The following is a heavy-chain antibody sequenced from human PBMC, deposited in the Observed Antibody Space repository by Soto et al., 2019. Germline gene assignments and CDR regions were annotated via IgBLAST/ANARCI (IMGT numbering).Heavy chain of an antibody. V-gene: IGHV1-18*04. CDR2: ISAYNVNT. J-gene: IGHJ3*02. Sequence: ASVKVSCKASGYTFTSYGISWVGQAPGQGLEWMGWISAYNVNTNYAQKVKGRVTITTDTSKSTPYMELRSLRSDDTAVYYCARVFRPAETTGNAFDIWGQGTMVTVSS. CDR3: ARVFRPAETTGNAFDI. CDR1: GYTFTSYG. D-gene: IGHD1-7*01.